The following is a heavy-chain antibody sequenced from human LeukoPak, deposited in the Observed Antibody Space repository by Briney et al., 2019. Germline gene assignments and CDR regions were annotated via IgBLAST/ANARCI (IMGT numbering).Heavy chain of an antibody. J-gene: IGHJ4*02. Sequence: SETLSLTCTVSGGSISSYCWSWIRQPPGKGLEWIGYIYYSGSTNYNPSLKSRVTISVDTSKNQFSLKLSSVTAADTAVYYCASWNDSGSYHDYWGQGTLVTVSS. V-gene: IGHV4-59*01. D-gene: IGHD1-26*01. CDR1: GGSISSYC. CDR2: IYYSGST. CDR3: ASWNDSGSYHDY.